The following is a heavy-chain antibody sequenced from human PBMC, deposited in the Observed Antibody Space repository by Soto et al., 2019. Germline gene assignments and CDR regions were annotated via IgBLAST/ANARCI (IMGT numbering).Heavy chain of an antibody. D-gene: IGHD3-22*01. J-gene: IGHJ6*02. Sequence: LRLSCTASGFTFGDYAMSWFRQAPGKGLEGVGFIRSKAYGGTTEYAASVKGRFTISRDDSKSIAYLQMNSLKTEDTAVYYCTRGFGSGYYDSSGYPRPDYYYYGMDVCGQGTTVTVSS. V-gene: IGHV3-49*03. CDR1: GFTFGDYA. CDR3: TRGFGSGYYDSSGYPRPDYYYYGMDV. CDR2: IRSKAYGGTT.